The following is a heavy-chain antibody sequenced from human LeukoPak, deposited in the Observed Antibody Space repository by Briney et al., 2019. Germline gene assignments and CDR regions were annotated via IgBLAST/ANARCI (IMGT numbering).Heavy chain of an antibody. D-gene: IGHD6-13*01. Sequence: ASVKVSCKASGYTFTSYDINWVRQATGQGLEWMGWMNPNSGNTGYAQKFQGRVTMTRNTSISTAYMELSSLRSEDTAVYYCSLAAAGTGLVDSWGQGTLVTVSS. V-gene: IGHV1-8*01. J-gene: IGHJ4*02. CDR1: GYTFTSYD. CDR2: MNPNSGNT. CDR3: SLAAAGTGLVDS.